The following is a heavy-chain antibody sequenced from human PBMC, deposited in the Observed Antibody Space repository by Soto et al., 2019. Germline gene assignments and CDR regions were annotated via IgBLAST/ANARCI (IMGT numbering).Heavy chain of an antibody. D-gene: IGHD3-16*01. CDR3: ASQSTYTFDS. CDR1: EFTVSSNH. Sequence: EVQLVESGGGLIQPGGSLRLTCAASEFTVSSNHMSWVRQAPGKGLEWVSVIYSGGSTYYAASVKGRFTISRDHAENTLYLRMNSLGAEDTAFYSCASQSTYTFDSWGQGTLVTVSS. V-gene: IGHV3-53*01. J-gene: IGHJ4*02. CDR2: IYSGGST.